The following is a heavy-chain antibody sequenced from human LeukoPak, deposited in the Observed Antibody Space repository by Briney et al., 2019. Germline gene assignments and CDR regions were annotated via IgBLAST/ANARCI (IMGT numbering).Heavy chain of an antibody. CDR3: ATRHAGYCSGGSCSSFDY. CDR1: GFTFSSYA. V-gene: IGHV3-30-3*01. CDR2: ISYDGSNK. Sequence: GGSLRLSCAASGFTFSSYAMHWVRQAPGKGLEWVAVISYDGSNKYYADSVKGRFTISRDNSKNTLYLQMNSLRAEDTAVYYCATRHAGYCSGGSCSSFDYWGQGTLVTVSS. D-gene: IGHD2-15*01. J-gene: IGHJ4*02.